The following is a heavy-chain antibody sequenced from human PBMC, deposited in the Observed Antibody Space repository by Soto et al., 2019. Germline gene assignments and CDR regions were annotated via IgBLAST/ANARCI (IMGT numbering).Heavy chain of an antibody. CDR2: INSDGSST. CDR1: GFTFSSYW. V-gene: IGHV3-74*01. Sequence: EVQLVESGGGLVQPGGSLRLSCAASGFTFSSYWMHWVRQAPGKGLVWVSRINSDGSSTSYADSVKGRFTISRDNAKNTLYLQMNSLRAEDTAVYYCAREYRSGWYGAGIDYWGQGTLVTVSS. J-gene: IGHJ4*02. D-gene: IGHD6-19*01. CDR3: AREYRSGWYGAGIDY.